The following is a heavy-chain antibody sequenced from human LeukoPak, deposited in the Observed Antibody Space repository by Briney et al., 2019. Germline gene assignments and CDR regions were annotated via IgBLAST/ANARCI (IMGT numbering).Heavy chain of an antibody. D-gene: IGHD3-3*01. CDR2: IRRKGYGGTT. J-gene: IGHJ6*04. CDR1: GFTFGDYS. Sequence: SGGSLRLSCTASGFTFGDYSLSWVRQAPEKGLEWVGSIRRKGYGGTTEYAPSVKGRFIISRDDSKSTAYLQMNSLKTEDTAVYYCTRDHDFWSGPLDVWGKGTTVTVSS. V-gene: IGHV3-49*04. CDR3: TRDHDFWSGPLDV.